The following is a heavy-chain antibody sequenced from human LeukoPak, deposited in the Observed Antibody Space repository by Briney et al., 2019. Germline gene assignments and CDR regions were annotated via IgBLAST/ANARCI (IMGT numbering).Heavy chain of an antibody. V-gene: IGHV3-21*01. CDR2: ISSSSSYI. CDR3: ARDKAHLAAAGFIDY. CDR1: GFTFSSYS. J-gene: IGHJ4*02. Sequence: TGGSLRLSCAASGFTFSSYSMNWVRQAPGKGLEWVSSISSSSSYIYYADSVKGRFTISRDNAKNSLYLQMNSLRAEDTAVYYCARDKAHLAAAGFIDYWGQGTLVTVSS. D-gene: IGHD6-13*01.